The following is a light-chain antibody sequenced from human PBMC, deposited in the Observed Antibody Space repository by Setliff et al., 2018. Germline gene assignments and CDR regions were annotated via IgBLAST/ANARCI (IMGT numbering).Light chain of an antibody. J-gene: IGLJ1*01. CDR2: DVT. CDR3: CSYTGTSTPYV. Sequence: QSVLTQPASVSGSPGQSITISCTGTNNDVGGYNFVSWYQVHPGKAPKLVTYDVTQRPPGVSARFSGSKSGNTASLTISGLQAEDEADYYCCSYTGTSTPYVFGTGTKAPS. CDR1: NNDVGGYNF. V-gene: IGLV2-14*03.